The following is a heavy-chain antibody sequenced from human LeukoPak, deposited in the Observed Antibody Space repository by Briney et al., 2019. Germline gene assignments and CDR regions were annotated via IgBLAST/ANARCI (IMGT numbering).Heavy chain of an antibody. J-gene: IGHJ4*02. V-gene: IGHV4-30-2*06. Sequence: PSQTLSLTCTVSGGSMTSDGNYWSWIRQSAGKGLEWIGYIYHSGNTNYNPSLKSRVTISVDRSKNQFSLKLSSVTAADTAVYYCARGVGATDYWGQGTLVTVSS. CDR1: GGSMTSDGNY. CDR2: IYHSGNT. CDR3: ARGVGATDY. D-gene: IGHD1-26*01.